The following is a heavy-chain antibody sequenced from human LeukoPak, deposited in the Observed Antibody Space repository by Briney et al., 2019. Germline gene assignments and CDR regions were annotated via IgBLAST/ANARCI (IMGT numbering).Heavy chain of an antibody. V-gene: IGHV4-34*01. CDR1: GGSFSGYY. D-gene: IGHD2-15*01. CDR3: ARAYCSGGSCYRHNWFDP. J-gene: IGHJ5*02. Sequence: PSETLSLTCAVYGGSFSGYYWSWIRQPPGKGLEWIGEINHSGSTNYNPSLKSRVTISVDTSKNQFSLKLSSVTAADTAVYYCARAYCSGGSCYRHNWFDPWGQGTLVTVSS. CDR2: INHSGST.